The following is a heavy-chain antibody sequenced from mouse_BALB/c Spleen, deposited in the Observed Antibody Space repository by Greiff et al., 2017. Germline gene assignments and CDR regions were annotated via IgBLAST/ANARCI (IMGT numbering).Heavy chain of an antibody. V-gene: IGHV14-1*02. J-gene: IGHJ2*01. CDR1: GFNIKDYY. CDR2: IDPENGNT. CDR3: ASLVDY. Sequence: VQLKQSGAELVRPGALVKLSCKASGFNIKDYYMHWVKQRPEQGLEWIGWIDPENGNTIYDPKFQGKASITADTSSNTAYLQLSSLTSEDTAVYYCASLVDYWGQGTTLTVSS.